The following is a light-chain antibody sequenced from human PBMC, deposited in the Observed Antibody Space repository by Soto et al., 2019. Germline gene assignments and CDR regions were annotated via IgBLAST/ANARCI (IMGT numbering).Light chain of an antibody. CDR3: QTWGTGIQV. Sequence: QLVLTQSPSASASLGASVKLTCTLSSGHSSYAIAWHQKQPGKGPRYLMDLNNDGSHTKGDEIPDRFSGSSSGAERYLTISSLQSEDEADYYCQTWGTGIQVFGGGTKLTVL. CDR1: SGHSSYA. J-gene: IGLJ2*01. CDR2: LNNDGSH. V-gene: IGLV4-69*01.